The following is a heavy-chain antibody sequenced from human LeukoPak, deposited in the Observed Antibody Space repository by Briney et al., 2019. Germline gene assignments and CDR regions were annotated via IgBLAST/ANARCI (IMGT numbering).Heavy chain of an antibody. Sequence: PGGSLRLSCAASGFTFDDYAMPWVRQAPGKGLERVSGISWNSGSIGYADSVKGRFTISRDNAKNSLYLQMNSLRAEDTALYYCAKPDGKYYYDSSGNYYFDYWGQGTLVTVSS. CDR1: GFTFDDYA. D-gene: IGHD3-22*01. J-gene: IGHJ4*02. CDR3: AKPDGKYYYDSSGNYYFDY. V-gene: IGHV3-9*01. CDR2: ISWNSGSI.